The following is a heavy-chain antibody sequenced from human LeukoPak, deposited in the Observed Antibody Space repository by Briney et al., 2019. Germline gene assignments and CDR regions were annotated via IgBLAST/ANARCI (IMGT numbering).Heavy chain of an antibody. Sequence: SETLSLTCTVSGGSISSSSYYWGWIRQPPGKGLEWIGRIYTSGSTNYNPSLKSRVTISVDTSKNQFSLKLSSVTAADTAVYYCAIVDYYGSGTVFDCWGQGTLVTVSS. V-gene: IGHV4-61*02. J-gene: IGHJ4*02. CDR1: GGSISSSSYY. D-gene: IGHD3-10*01. CDR2: IYTSGST. CDR3: AIVDYYGSGTVFDC.